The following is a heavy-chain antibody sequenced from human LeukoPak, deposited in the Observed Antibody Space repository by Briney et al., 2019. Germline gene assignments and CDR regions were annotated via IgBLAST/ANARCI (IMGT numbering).Heavy chain of an antibody. CDR2: IYPGDSDT. CDR3: ARLRPDDYSNYGPSYYYYYYMDV. D-gene: IGHD4-11*01. Sequence: GESLKISCKGSGYNFTSYWIGWVRQMPGKGLEWMGIIYPGDSDTRYSPSFQGQVTISADKSISTAYLQWSSLKASDTAIYYCARLRPDDYSNYGPSYYYYYYMDVWGKGTTVTVSS. J-gene: IGHJ6*03. V-gene: IGHV5-51*01. CDR1: GYNFTSYW.